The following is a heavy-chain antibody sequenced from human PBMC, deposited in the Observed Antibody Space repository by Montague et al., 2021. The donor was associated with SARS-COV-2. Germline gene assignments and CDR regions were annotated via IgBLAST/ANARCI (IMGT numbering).Heavy chain of an antibody. D-gene: IGHD3-10*01. J-gene: IGHJ4*02. V-gene: IGHV4-59*01. CDR2: IYHSGST. Sequence: SETLSLTCTVSACSISSYYLSWTRQPPGNGLEWIAFIYHSGSTYHNPSLKSRVTISVDTSKNQFSLKLSSVTAADTAVYYCARDWGERGHWGQGTLVTVSS. CDR3: ARDWGERGH. CDR1: ACSISSYY.